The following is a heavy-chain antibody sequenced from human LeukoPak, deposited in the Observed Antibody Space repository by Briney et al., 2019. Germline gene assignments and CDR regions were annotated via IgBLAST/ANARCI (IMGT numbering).Heavy chain of an antibody. V-gene: IGHV3-11*01. D-gene: IGHD4-23*01. J-gene: IGHJ6*03. CDR3: ARDAFDYSGYYMDV. CDR2: ISSSGSTI. Sequence: PGGSLRLSCAASGFTFSDYYMSWIRQAPGKGLEWVSYISSSGSTIYYADSVKGRFTISRVNAKNSLYLQMNSLRAEDTAVYYCARDAFDYSGYYMDVWGKGTTVTVSS. CDR1: GFTFSDYY.